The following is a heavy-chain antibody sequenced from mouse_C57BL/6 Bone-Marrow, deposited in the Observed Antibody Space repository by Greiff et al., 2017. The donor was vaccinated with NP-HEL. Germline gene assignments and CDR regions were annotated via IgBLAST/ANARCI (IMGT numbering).Heavy chain of an antibody. CDR3: ARTGVYYDYDGAFAY. V-gene: IGHV8-12*01. J-gene: IGHJ3*01. Sequence: QVQLKESGPGILQSSQTLSLTCSFSGFSLSTSGMGVSWIRQPSGKGLEWLAHIYWDDDKRYNPSLKSRLTISKDTSRNQVFLKITSVDTADTATYYCARTGVYYDYDGAFAYWGQGTLVTVSA. CDR1: GFSLSTSGMG. CDR2: IYWDDDK. D-gene: IGHD2-4*01.